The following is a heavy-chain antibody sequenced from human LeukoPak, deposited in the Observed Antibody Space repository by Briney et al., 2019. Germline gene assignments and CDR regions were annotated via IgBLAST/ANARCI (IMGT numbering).Heavy chain of an antibody. J-gene: IGHJ6*03. V-gene: IGHV3-30*02. CDR3: AKVKVPATPYYYYYMDV. D-gene: IGHD2-2*01. CDR1: GFTFSSYG. CDR2: IRYDGSNK. Sequence: GGSLRLSCAASGFTFSSYGMHWVRQAPGKGLEWVAFIRYDGSNKYYADSVKGRFTISRDNSKNTLYLQMNSLRAEDTAVYYCAKVKVPATPYYYYYMDVWGKGTTVTISS.